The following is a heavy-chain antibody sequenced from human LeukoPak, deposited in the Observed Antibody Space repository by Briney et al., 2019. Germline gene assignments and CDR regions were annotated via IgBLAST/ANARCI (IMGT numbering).Heavy chain of an antibody. D-gene: IGHD4-17*01. CDR1: GFTVSSNY. CDR3: TRDIFYGDYYYFVY. Sequence: GGSLRLSCVASGFTVSSNYMSWVRQAPGKGLEWVSVIYSGGSTYYADSVKGRFTISRANSKNTPYLQMNSLRAEDTAVYYCTRDIFYGDYYYFVYWGQGTLVTVSS. J-gene: IGHJ4*02. V-gene: IGHV3-66*01. CDR2: IYSGGST.